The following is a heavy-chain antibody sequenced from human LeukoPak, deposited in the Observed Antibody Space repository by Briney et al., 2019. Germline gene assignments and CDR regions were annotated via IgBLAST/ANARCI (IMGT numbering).Heavy chain of an antibody. Sequence: HPGGSLRLSCAASGFTFTDNWMHWVRQAPGKGLVWVPRINIHGSYTNYADSVRGRFTISRDNAENMLYLQMNSLRDEDTAVYYCARERFFGLDVWGQGTTVTVSS. J-gene: IGHJ6*02. V-gene: IGHV3-74*01. CDR1: GFTFTDNW. CDR2: INIHGSYT. CDR3: ARERFFGLDV.